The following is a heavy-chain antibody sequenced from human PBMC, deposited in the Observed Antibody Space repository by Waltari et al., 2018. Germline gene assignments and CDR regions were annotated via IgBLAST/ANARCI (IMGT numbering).Heavy chain of an antibody. D-gene: IGHD3-22*01. Sequence: QVQLVQSGAEVKKPGSSVKVSCKASGGTFSSYAISWVRPAPGQGLEWMGGIIPILGIANYAQKFQGRVTITADKSTSTAYMELSSLRSEDTAVYYCARELDDSSGYYDVWFDPWGQGTLVTVSS. J-gene: IGHJ5*02. V-gene: IGHV1-69*10. CDR1: GGTFSSYA. CDR2: IIPILGIA. CDR3: ARELDDSSGYYDVWFDP.